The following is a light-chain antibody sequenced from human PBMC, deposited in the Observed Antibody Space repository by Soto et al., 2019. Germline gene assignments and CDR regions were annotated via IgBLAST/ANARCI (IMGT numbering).Light chain of an antibody. Sequence: PATLSVSPGERVTLSCRASQNVTSNLAWYQQKPGQAPRLLIYRASTRATDIADRFSGSGSGTEFTLTIGGLQSEDFAVYYCQQRSNWPPITFGQGTRLEIK. J-gene: IGKJ5*01. V-gene: IGKV3-15*01. CDR1: QNVTSN. CDR3: QQRSNWPPIT. CDR2: RAS.